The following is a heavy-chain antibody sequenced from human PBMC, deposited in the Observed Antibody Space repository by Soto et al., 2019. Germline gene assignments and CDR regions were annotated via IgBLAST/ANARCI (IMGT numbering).Heavy chain of an antibody. D-gene: IGHD6-19*01. Sequence: ASVKVSCTASGYTFTSYGISWVRQAPGQGLEWMGWISAYNGNTNYAQKLQGRVTMTTDTSTSTAYMELRSLRSDDTAVYYCARDLSGWSPGRYFDLWGRGTLVTVS. CDR1: GYTFTSYG. CDR2: ISAYNGNT. CDR3: ARDLSGWSPGRYFDL. V-gene: IGHV1-18*01. J-gene: IGHJ2*01.